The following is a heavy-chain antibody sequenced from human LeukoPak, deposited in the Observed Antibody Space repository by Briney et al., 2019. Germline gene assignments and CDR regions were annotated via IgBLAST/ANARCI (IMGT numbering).Heavy chain of an antibody. Sequence: GASVKVSCKASGYTYTSYDINWVRQATGQGLEWMGWMNPNSGNTGYAQNYQGRVTMTRNISISAAYMELSSLRSEDTAEDYGARGTAGYSGDDSNWFDPWGQGTLVTVSS. CDR1: GYTYTSYD. CDR2: MNPNSGNT. D-gene: IGHD5-12*01. J-gene: IGHJ5*02. CDR3: ARGTAGYSGDDSNWFDP. V-gene: IGHV1-8*01.